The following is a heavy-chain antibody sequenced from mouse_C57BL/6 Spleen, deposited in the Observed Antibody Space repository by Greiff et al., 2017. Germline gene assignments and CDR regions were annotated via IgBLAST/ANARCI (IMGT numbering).Heavy chain of an antibody. CDR3: ARVYYGSSSFDY. CDR1: GYTFTDYN. J-gene: IGHJ2*01. D-gene: IGHD1-1*01. CDR2: INPNNGGT. Sequence: EVQRVESGPELVKPGASVKMSCKASGYTFTDYNMHWVKQSHGKSLEWIGYINPNNGGTSYNQKFKGKATLTVNKSSSTAYMELRSLTSEDSAVYYCARVYYGSSSFDYWGQGTTLTVSS. V-gene: IGHV1-22*01.